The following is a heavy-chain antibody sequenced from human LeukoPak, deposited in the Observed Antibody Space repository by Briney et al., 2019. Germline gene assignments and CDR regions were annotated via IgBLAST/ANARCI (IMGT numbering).Heavy chain of an antibody. Sequence: SETLSLTCIVSGGSISTNYWSWIRQPPGKGLEWIGYIYTSGNTDYNPSLKSRVTISVDTSKNQFSLRLISVTAADTAVYYCAGLPVGVDNYFPYWGQGTLVTVSS. CDR1: GGSISTNY. J-gene: IGHJ4*02. V-gene: IGHV4-4*09. D-gene: IGHD3-3*01. CDR3: AGLPVGVDNYFPY. CDR2: IYTSGNT.